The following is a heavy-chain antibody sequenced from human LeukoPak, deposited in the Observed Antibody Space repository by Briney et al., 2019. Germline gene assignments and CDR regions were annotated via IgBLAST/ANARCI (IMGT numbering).Heavy chain of an antibody. D-gene: IGHD5-12*01. CDR1: GFTFSDYA. CDR2: ISGSGGST. V-gene: IGHV3-23*01. J-gene: IGHJ4*02. Sequence: PGGSLRLSCAASGFTFSDYAMSWVRQAPGKGLEWVSAISGSGGSTYYADSVKGRFTISRDNSKNTLYLQMNSLRAEDTAVYYCAREASRGYSGYGLFDYWGQGTLVTVSS. CDR3: AREASRGYSGYGLFDY.